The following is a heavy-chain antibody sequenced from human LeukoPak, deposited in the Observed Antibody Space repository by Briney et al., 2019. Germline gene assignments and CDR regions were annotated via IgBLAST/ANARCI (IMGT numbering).Heavy chain of an antibody. CDR3: ATHPVYDFWSGRFDY. J-gene: IGHJ4*02. CDR1: GYTLTELS. V-gene: IGHV1-24*01. Sequence: ASVKVSCKVSGYTLTELSMHWVRQAPGKGLEWMGGFDPEDGETIYAQKFQGRVTMTEDTSTDTAYMELSSLRSEDTAVYYCATHPVYDFWSGRFDYWGQGTLVTVSS. D-gene: IGHD3-3*01. CDR2: FDPEDGET.